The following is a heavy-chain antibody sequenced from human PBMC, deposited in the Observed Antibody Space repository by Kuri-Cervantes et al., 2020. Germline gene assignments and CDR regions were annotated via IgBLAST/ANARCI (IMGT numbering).Heavy chain of an antibody. CDR2: ISWDGGST. D-gene: IGHD4-17*01. V-gene: IGHV3-43D*04. CDR3: AKANGDPGFGSYFDY. CDR1: GFTFSSYG. J-gene: IGHJ4*02. Sequence: GGSLRLSCAASGFTFSSYGMHWVRQAPGKGLEWVSLISWDGGSTCYADSVKGRFTISRDNSKNSLYLQMNSLRAEDTALYYCAKANGDPGFGSYFDYWGQGTLVTVSS.